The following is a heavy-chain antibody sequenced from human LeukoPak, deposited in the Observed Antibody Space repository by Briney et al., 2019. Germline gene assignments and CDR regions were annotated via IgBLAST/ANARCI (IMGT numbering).Heavy chain of an antibody. CDR1: RFSFSSYA. CDR2: ISYDVTNK. Sequence: PGGSLRLSCAASRFSFSSYAMHWVRQAPGKGLEWVAVISYDVTNKYYADSVKGRFTISRDNSKNTLYLQMNSLRVEDTAVYYCASQSTPVLPFDIWGQGTMVTVSS. J-gene: IGHJ3*02. V-gene: IGHV3-30*14. CDR3: ASQSTPVLPFDI.